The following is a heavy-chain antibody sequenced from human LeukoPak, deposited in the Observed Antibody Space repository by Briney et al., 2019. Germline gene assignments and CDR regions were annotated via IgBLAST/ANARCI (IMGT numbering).Heavy chain of an antibody. CDR2: IWNDGSTT. CDR3: ARDRTNFVDY. CDR1: GFTFKICG. Sequence: GGSLRLSCAASGFTFKICGMHWVRQAPGKGLEWVGVIWNDGSTTFYADYVRGRFTISRDNSKNTLYLQMNSLRAEDTAVYYCARDRTNFVDYWGQGTLVTVSS. J-gene: IGHJ4*02. V-gene: IGHV3-33*01. D-gene: IGHD3-9*01.